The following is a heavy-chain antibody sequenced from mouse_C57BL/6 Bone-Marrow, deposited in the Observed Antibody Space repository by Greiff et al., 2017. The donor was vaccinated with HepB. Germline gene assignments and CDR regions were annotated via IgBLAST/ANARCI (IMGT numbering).Heavy chain of an antibody. CDR3: ARDYSSSGGALDY. D-gene: IGHD1-1*01. CDR1: GYTFTNYW. CDR2: VFPGSGGS. V-gene: IGHV1-55*01. Sequence: VQLQQPGAELVKPGASVKMSCRASGYTFTNYWITWVRQRPGQGLEWIGDVFPGSGGSNNNEKFKRRATLTVDTSSSTACMQLSSLTSEDSAVYYCARDYSSSGGALDYWGQGTSVTVSS. J-gene: IGHJ4*01.